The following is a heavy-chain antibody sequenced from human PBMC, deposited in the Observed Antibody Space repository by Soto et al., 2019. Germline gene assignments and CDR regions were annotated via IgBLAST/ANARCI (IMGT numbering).Heavy chain of an antibody. D-gene: IGHD6-13*01. CDR2: ISYSGGST. J-gene: IGHJ6*02. V-gene: IGHV3-23*01. CDR3: AKRQHQLLSGPYYRMDV. CDR1: GFTFNSYA. Sequence: GGSLRLSCAASGFTFNSYAMNWVRQAPGKGPEWISGISYSGGSTYYADSVKGRFTISRDNSKNTVDLQMNSLRAEDTAVYFCAKRQHQLLSGPYYRMDVWGQGTTVTVSS.